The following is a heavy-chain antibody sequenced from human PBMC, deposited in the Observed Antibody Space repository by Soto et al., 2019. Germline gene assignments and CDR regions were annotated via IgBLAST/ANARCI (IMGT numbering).Heavy chain of an antibody. J-gene: IGHJ4*02. Sequence: ASVKVSCKASVCTFSSYASSFLRQAPGQGLEWMGVIIPIFGTANYAQKFQARVTITADEATSTAYMELSSLSSDGRAVDYVLRDGDNSGPLRWGQGTLVTVSS. CDR3: LRDGDNSGPLR. CDR2: IIPIFGTA. V-gene: IGHV1-69*13. D-gene: IGHD1-20*01. CDR1: VCTFSSYA.